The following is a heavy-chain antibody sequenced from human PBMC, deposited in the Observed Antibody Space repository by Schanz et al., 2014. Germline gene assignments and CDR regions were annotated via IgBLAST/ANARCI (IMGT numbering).Heavy chain of an antibody. CDR1: GFPFDDYG. V-gene: IGHV3-9*01. D-gene: IGHD5-12*01. CDR2: ISKKSDHI. CDR3: AKDRRGYNPGWSFDL. J-gene: IGHJ2*01. Sequence: EVQLVESGGDLVQPGRSLRLSCGASGFPFDDYGMHWVRQAPGKGLEWVSGISKKSDHIRYADSVKGRFIVSRDNAKTSLFLQMHSLSPEDTDLYYCAKDRRGYNPGWSFDLWGRGTLVTVSS.